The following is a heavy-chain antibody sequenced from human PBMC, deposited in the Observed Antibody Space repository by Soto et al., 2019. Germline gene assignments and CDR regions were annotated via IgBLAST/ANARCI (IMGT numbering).Heavy chain of an antibody. J-gene: IGHJ4*02. CDR2: VYSSGTT. CDR1: GGPINSYW. Sequence: SETLSLTCCVSGGPINSYWWSWIRQPAGKGLEWIGRVYSSGTTDYNPSLNSRATLSVETSKNQFSLKLSSVTAADTAVYYCARDIGSYAYGEGYWGQGIQVTVSS. CDR3: ARDIGSYAYGEGY. V-gene: IGHV4-4*07. D-gene: IGHD3-10*01.